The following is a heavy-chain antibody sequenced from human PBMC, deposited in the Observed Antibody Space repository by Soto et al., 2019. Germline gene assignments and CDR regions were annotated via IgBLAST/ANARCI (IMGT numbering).Heavy chain of an antibody. J-gene: IGHJ5*02. D-gene: IGHD3-3*01. CDR1: GGSISSYY. Sequence: SETLSLTCTVSGGSISSYYWSWIRQPPGKGLEWIGYIYYSGSTNYNPSLKSRVTISVDTSKNQFSLKLSSVTAADTAVYYCARSYVVNFWSGYYTHNWFDPWGQGTLVTVSS. CDR2: IYYSGST. V-gene: IGHV4-59*01. CDR3: ARSYVVNFWSGYYTHNWFDP.